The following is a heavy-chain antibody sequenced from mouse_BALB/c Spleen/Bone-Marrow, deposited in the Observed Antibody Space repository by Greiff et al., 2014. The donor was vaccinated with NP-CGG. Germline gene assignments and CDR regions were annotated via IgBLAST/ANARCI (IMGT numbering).Heavy chain of an antibody. D-gene: IGHD2-12*01. CDR3: TRSRRAMDY. CDR2: INPSNGGT. Sequence: QVQLQQPGAELVKPGASVKLSCKASGYTFSSDYMYWVKQRPGQGLEWIGEINPSNGGTNFNEKFKSKATLTVDESSSAAYMQLSSLTSEDSAVYYCTRSRRAMDYWGQGTPVTVSS. J-gene: IGHJ4*01. V-gene: IGHV1S81*02. CDR1: GYTFSSDY.